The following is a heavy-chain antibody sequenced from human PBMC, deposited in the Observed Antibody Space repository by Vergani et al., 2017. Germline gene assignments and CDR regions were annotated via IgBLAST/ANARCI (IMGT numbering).Heavy chain of an antibody. J-gene: IGHJ5*02. CDR3: ARDSTLIIAAAGTGWFDP. CDR1: GFTFSSYG. CDR2: IWYDGSNK. Sequence: QVQLVESGGGVVQPGRSLRLSCAASGFTFSSYGMHWVRQAPGKGLEWVAVIWYDGSNKYYADSVKGRFTISRDNSKNTLYLQMNSLRAEDTAVYYCARDSTLIIAAAGTGWFDPWGQGTLVTVSS. D-gene: IGHD6-13*01. V-gene: IGHV3-33*01.